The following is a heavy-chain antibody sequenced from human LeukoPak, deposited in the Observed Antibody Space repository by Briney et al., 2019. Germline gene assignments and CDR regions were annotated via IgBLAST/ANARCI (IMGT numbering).Heavy chain of an antibody. CDR3: ARGLRLRPEPLVGATIRSILFGD. CDR1: GGSFSGYY. D-gene: IGHD1-26*01. J-gene: IGHJ4*02. CDR2: INHSGST. V-gene: IGHV4-34*01. Sequence: SETLSLTCAVYGGSFSGYYWSWIRQPPGKGLEWIGEINHSGSTNYSPSLKSRVTISADTSKNQFSLKLSSVTAADTAVYYCARGLRLRPEPLVGATIRSILFGDWGQGTLVTVS.